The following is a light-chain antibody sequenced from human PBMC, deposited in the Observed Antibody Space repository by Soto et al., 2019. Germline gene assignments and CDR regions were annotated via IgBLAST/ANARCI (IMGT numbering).Light chain of an antibody. CDR1: QSVTYN. V-gene: IGKV3-15*01. CDR2: GAS. J-gene: IGKJ1*01. Sequence: EIVMTQSPATLSVSPGERASLSRWASQSVTYNLAWYQQKPGQAPRLLIYGASTRATSFPARFSGSGSGTDFTLTISSLQSEDFAVYYCQQYNNWPWTFGQGTKVDIK. CDR3: QQYNNWPWT.